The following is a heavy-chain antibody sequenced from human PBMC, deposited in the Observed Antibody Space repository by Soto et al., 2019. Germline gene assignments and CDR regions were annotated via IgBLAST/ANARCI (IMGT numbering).Heavy chain of an antibody. CDR2: IFYSGST. Sequence: SETLSLTCTVSGGSISSYYWSWIRQPPGKGLEWIGYIFYSGSTNYNPSLKSRVTISVDTSKNQFSLKLSSVTAADTAVYYCARHSSYYDSTGYYHNWFAPSGRGTLVTVSA. D-gene: IGHD3-22*01. J-gene: IGHJ5*02. V-gene: IGHV4-59*08. CDR1: GGSISSYY. CDR3: ARHSSYYDSTGYYHNWFAP.